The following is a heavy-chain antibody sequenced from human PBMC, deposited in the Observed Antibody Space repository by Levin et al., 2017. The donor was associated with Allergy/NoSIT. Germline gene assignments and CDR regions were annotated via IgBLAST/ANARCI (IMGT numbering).Heavy chain of an antibody. CDR2: IYSSGST. CDR1: GGSITSGSYY. Sequence: SCTVSGGSITSGSYYWTWIRQPAGKGLEWIGRIYSSGSTYYNPSLKSRVTISLDTSKNQFSLHLISVTAADTAVYYCAASIATSFDALDLWGQGTMVTVSS. D-gene: IGHD3-16*02. J-gene: IGHJ3*01. CDR3: AASIATSFDALDL. V-gene: IGHV4-61*02.